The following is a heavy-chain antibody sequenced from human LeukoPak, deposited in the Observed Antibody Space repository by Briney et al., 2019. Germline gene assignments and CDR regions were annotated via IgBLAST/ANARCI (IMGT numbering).Heavy chain of an antibody. J-gene: IGHJ4*02. V-gene: IGHV4-59*01. CDR3: ARDGYYYGSGGGARFDY. CDR2: IYYSGST. CDR1: GGSISSYY. Sequence: SETLSLTCTVSGGSISSYYWSWIRQPPGKGLEWIGYIYYSGSTNYNPSLKSRVTISVDTSKNQFSLKLSSVTAADTAVYYCARDGYYYGSGGGARFDYWGQGTLVTVSS. D-gene: IGHD3-10*01.